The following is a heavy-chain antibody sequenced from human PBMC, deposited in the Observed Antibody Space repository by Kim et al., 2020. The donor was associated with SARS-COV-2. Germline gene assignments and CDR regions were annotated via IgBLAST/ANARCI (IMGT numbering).Heavy chain of an antibody. Sequence: SETLSLTCTVSGGSISSGGYYWSWIRQHPGKGLEWIGYIYYSGSTYYNPSLKSRVTISVDTSKNQFSLKLSSVTAADTAVYYCAREFKLYYYDSSGYSTTRYFDYWGQGTLVTVSS. J-gene: IGHJ4*02. V-gene: IGHV4-31*03. D-gene: IGHD3-22*01. CDR3: AREFKLYYYDSSGYSTTRYFDY. CDR2: IYYSGST. CDR1: GGSISSGGYY.